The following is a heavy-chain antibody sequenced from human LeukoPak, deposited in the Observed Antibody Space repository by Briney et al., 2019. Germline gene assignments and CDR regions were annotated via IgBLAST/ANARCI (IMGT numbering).Heavy chain of an antibody. CDR1: GGSISSSSYY. J-gene: IGHJ4*02. V-gene: IGHV4-39*07. CDR2: IYYSGST. CDR3: ARVWSRDYYDSSGYSFDY. Sequence: SETLSLTCTVSGGSISSSSYYWGWIRQPPGKGLEWIGSIYYSGSTNYNPSLKSRVTISVDTSKNQFSLKLSSVTAADTAVYYCARVWSRDYYDSSGYSFDYWGQGTLVTVSS. D-gene: IGHD3-22*01.